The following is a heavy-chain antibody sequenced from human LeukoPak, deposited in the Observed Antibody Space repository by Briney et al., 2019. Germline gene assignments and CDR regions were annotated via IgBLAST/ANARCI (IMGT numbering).Heavy chain of an antibody. J-gene: IGHJ5*02. CDR2: IYYSGST. Sequence: SETLSLTCTVSGGSIRSYYWSWIRQPPGKGLEWIGYIYYSGSTNYNPSLKRRVTISLDTSKNQFSLKLSSVTAADTAVYYCARASPFDPWGQGTLVTVSS. CDR1: GGSIRSYY. V-gene: IGHV4-59*01. CDR3: ARASPFDP.